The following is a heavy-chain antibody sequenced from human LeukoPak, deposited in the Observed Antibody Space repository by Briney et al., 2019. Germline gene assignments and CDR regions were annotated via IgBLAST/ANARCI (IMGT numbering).Heavy chain of an antibody. CDR3: ARSQYDFWSGYYLDY. D-gene: IGHD3-3*01. V-gene: IGHV4-34*01. CDR1: GGSFSGYY. J-gene: IGHJ4*02. CDR2: INHSGST. Sequence: PSETLSLTCAVYGGSFSGYYWSWIRQPPGKGLEWIGEINHSGSTNYNPSLKSRVTISVDTSKNQFSLKLSSVTAADTAVYYCARSQYDFWSGYYLDYWGQGTLVTVSS.